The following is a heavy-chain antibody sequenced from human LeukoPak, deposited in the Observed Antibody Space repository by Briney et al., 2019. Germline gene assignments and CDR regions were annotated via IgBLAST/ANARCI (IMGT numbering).Heavy chain of an antibody. V-gene: IGHV3-21*01. CDR3: ARDRTLGPFDY. CDR2: ISSSSSYI. Sequence: GGSLRLSCAASGFTFSSYSMNWVRKAPGKGLEWVSSISSSSSYIYYADSVKGRFTISRDNAKNSLYLQMNSLRAEDTAVYYCARDRTLGPFDYWGQGTLVTVSS. D-gene: IGHD7-27*01. J-gene: IGHJ4*02. CDR1: GFTFSSYS.